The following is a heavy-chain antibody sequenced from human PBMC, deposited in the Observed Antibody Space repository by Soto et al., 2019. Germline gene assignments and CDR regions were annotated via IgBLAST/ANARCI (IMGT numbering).Heavy chain of an antibody. V-gene: IGHV4-30-4*01. CDR1: GDSISTVDYF. Sequence: QVHLLESGPGLVKPSQTLSLTCSVSGDSISTVDYFWAWIRQPPGQALEYIGYIYKSTTTYYNPSCKSRVATSIDTSKSQLALNVTSVTAADTAVYVGARGRYCLTGRCFPNWFDSWGQGTLVTVSS. CDR3: ARGRYCLTGRCFPNWFDS. CDR2: IYKSTTT. D-gene: IGHD2-15*01. J-gene: IGHJ5*01.